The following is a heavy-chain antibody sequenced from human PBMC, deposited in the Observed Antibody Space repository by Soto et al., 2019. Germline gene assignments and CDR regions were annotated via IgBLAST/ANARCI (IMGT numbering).Heavy chain of an antibody. CDR1: GLTFGSRA. Sequence: EVQLLESGGDLKQPGGSLRLSCVASGLTFGSRAMTWVRQAPGEGLQWVSTITDTGGDAKYADSVRGRFVISRDNSKNTLYLQMNSMRAEDTAVYYCAKAGGLGVVVIWAFDIWGQGTMVTVSS. V-gene: IGHV3-23*01. J-gene: IGHJ3*02. CDR3: AKAGGLGVVVIWAFDI. D-gene: IGHD3-22*01. CDR2: ITDTGGDA.